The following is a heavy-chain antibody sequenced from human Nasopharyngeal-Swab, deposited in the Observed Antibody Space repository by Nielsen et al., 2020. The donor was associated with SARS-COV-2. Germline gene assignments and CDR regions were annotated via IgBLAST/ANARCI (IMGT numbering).Heavy chain of an antibody. CDR2: MNPNSGNT. CDR1: GGTFSSYA. D-gene: IGHD3-10*01. CDR3: ARGLTVRGVSPLGY. J-gene: IGHJ4*02. Sequence: ASVKVSCKASGGTFSSYAISWVRQATGQGLEWMGWMNPNSGNTGYAQKFQGRVTMTRNTSISTAYMELSSLRSEDTAVYYCARGLTVRGVSPLGYWGQGTLVTVSS. V-gene: IGHV1-8*02.